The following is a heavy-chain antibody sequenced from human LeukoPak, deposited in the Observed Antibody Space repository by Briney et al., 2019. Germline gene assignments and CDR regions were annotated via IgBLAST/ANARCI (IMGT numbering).Heavy chain of an antibody. D-gene: IGHD3-16*01. CDR3: ARGITFGGEYYFDY. J-gene: IGHJ4*02. Sequence: GGSLRLSXAASGFTFSDHYMDWVRQAPGKGLEWVGRTRNKANSYTTEYAASVKGRFTISRDDSKNSLYLQMNSLKTEDTAVYYCARGITFGGEYYFDYWGQGTLVTVSS. V-gene: IGHV3-72*01. CDR1: GFTFSDHY. CDR2: TRNKANSYTT.